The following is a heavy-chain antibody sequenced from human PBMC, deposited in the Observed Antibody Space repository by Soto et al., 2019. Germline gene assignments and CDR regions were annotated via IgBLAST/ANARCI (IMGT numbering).Heavy chain of an antibody. CDR2: IYPGDSDT. Sequence: PGESLKISCKGSAYIFTNYWIGWVRQMPGKGLEGMGIIYPGDSDTRHSPSFQGQVTISADKSISTAYLQWSSLKASDTAMYYCVRGLSPGGGVSPDAFDIWGQGTMVTVSS. D-gene: IGHD2-8*02. CDR3: VRGLSPGGGVSPDAFDI. CDR1: AYIFTNYW. J-gene: IGHJ3*02. V-gene: IGHV5-51*01.